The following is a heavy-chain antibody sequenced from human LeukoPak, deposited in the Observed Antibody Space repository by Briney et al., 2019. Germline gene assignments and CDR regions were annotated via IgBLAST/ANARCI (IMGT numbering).Heavy chain of an antibody. CDR2: IKSKTDGGTT. J-gene: IGHJ4*02. D-gene: IGHD6-19*01. V-gene: IGHV3-15*01. Sequence: GGSLRLSCAASGFTFSNAWMSWVRQAPGKGLEWVGRIKSKTDGGTTDYAAPVKGRFTISRDDSKNTLYLQMNSLTAEDTAIYYCARSLRVAVAASYWGQGTLVTVSS. CDR3: ARSLRVAVAASY. CDR1: GFTFSNAW.